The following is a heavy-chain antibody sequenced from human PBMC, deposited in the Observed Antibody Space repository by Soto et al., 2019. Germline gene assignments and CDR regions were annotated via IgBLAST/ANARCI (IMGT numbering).Heavy chain of an antibody. CDR1: VGTFSGYA. CDR2: IIPIFGTA. Sequence: SVNVTCNSSVGTFSGYAISWVRQAPGQGLEWMGGIIPIFGTANYAQKFQGRVTITADESTSTACMELRSLRSEDTAVYYCARDRRGVEIAAQMDYYYGMDVWGQGTTVTVSS. D-gene: IGHD6-6*01. V-gene: IGHV1-69*13. CDR3: ARDRRGVEIAAQMDYYYGMDV. J-gene: IGHJ6*02.